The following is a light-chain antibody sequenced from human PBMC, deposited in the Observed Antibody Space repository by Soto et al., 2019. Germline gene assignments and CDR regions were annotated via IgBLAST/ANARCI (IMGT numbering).Light chain of an antibody. CDR2: KDT. Sequence: DVVLTQSPLSLPVTPGQPASISCRSSQSLVYGDGNTYLNWFQQRPGQSPRRLIYKDTHRDAGVPVSFRGSRSSTNFTLKITRMEAQDIGLYYCLHNSHFPGTFGHRTKVEIK. CDR1: QSLVYGDGNTY. V-gene: IGKV2-30*01. CDR3: LHNSHFPGT. J-gene: IGKJ1*01.